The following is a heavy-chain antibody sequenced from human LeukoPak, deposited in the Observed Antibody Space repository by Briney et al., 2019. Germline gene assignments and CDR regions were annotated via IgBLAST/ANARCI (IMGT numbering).Heavy chain of an antibody. CDR2: IIHSGGT. D-gene: IGHD1-14*01. J-gene: IGHJ6*03. CDR1: GGSFSGDY. V-gene: IGHV4-34*12. Sequence: KPSETLSLTCAVYGGSFSGDYWSWIRQPPGKGLEWIGEIIHSGGTNYNPSLKSRVTISVDTSKNQFSLKLSSVTAADTAVYYCARDNPRSYYYYMDVWGKGTTVTVSS. CDR3: ARDNPRSYYYYMDV.